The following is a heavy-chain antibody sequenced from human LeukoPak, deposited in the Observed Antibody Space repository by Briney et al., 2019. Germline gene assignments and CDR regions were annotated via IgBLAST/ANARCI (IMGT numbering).Heavy chain of an antibody. V-gene: IGHV4-31*03. CDR3: ARLYGSGSNYFDY. CDR2: IYYSGST. Sequence: SETLSPTCSVSGGSITSDNYYWSWVRQHPGKGLEWIAYIYYSGSTYYNPSLKSRVTMSVDTSNYQFSLRLSSVTAADTAVYYCARLYGSGSNYFDYWGQGTLVTVSS. D-gene: IGHD3-10*01. J-gene: IGHJ4*02. CDR1: GGSITSDNYY.